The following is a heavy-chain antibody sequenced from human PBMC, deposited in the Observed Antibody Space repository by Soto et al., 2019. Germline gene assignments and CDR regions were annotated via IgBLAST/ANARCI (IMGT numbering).Heavy chain of an antibody. CDR1: GFTFSSYA. CDR3: ARETYYYDSSGREYYYGMDV. Sequence: GGSLRLSCAASGFTFSSYAMSWVRQAPGKGLEWVSAISGSGGSTYYADTVKGRFTISRDNSKNTLYLQMNSLRAEDTAVYYCARETYYYDSSGREYYYGMDVWGQGTTVTVSS. D-gene: IGHD3-22*01. V-gene: IGHV3-23*01. J-gene: IGHJ6*02. CDR2: ISGSGGST.